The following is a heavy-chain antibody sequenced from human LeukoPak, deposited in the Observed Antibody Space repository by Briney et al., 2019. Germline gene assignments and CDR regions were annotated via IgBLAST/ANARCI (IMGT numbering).Heavy chain of an antibody. CDR1: GGSISSSSYY. Sequence: PSETLSLTCTVSGGSISSSSYYWGWIRQPPGKGLEWIGSIYYSGSTYYNPSLKSRVTISVDTSKNQFSLKLSSVTAADTAVYYCARKPRKYSSSLYYGMDVWGQGTTVTVSS. CDR2: IYYSGST. CDR3: ARKPRKYSSSLYYGMDV. V-gene: IGHV4-39*07. J-gene: IGHJ6*02. D-gene: IGHD6-13*01.